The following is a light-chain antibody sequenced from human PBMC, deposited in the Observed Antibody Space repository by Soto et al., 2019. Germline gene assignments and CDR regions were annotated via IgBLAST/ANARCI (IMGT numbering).Light chain of an antibody. Sequence: DIQMTQSRSSVSASVGDRVTITCRASQAISTWLAWYQQKPGKAPKLLIYAASNLQTGVPSRFSGSGSGTDFTLTISSLQPEDFATYYCQQANSFPRTFGQGTNVELK. CDR2: AAS. J-gene: IGKJ1*01. V-gene: IGKV1D-12*01. CDR3: QQANSFPRT. CDR1: QAISTW.